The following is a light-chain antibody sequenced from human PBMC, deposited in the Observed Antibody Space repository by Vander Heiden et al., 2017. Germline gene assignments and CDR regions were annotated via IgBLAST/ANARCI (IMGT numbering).Light chain of an antibody. CDR1: SSNIGAGFD. CDR3: QSYDSSLSGFV. Sequence: QSVLTQPPAVSGAPGQRVTIYCSGSSSNIGAGFDVHWYQQLPGTAPKLLIYVNIKRPSGVPDRFSGSKSGTSASLAITGLQAEDEADYYCQSYDSSLSGFVFGSGTTATVL. V-gene: IGLV1-40*01. CDR2: VNI. J-gene: IGLJ1*01.